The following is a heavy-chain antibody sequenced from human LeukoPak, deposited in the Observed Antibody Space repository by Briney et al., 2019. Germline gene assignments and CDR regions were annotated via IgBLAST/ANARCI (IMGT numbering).Heavy chain of an antibody. V-gene: IGHV5-51*01. Sequence: GESLKISCKGSGYSFTSYWIGWVRQMAGKGLEWMGIIYPGDSDTRYSPSFEGQVTISADKSINTAYLQWSSLKASDTAMYYCARSAVAGSLDYWGQGTLVTVSS. J-gene: IGHJ4*02. CDR2: IYPGDSDT. CDR3: ARSAVAGSLDY. D-gene: IGHD6-19*01. CDR1: GYSFTSYW.